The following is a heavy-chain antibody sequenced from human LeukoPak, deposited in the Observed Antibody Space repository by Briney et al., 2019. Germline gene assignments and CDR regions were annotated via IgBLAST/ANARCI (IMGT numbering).Heavy chain of an antibody. J-gene: IGHJ5*01. CDR2: VYYGRTT. Sequence: SETLSLTCTVSAASFISSSHHWGWIRQSPGKGLEWIGTVYYGRTTYYNPSLDGRVTISLDTSANHFSLQLNSVTAANTAVYYCVRHDGRGGATMGAFDSWGQGSLVTVSS. D-gene: IGHD5-12*01. V-gene: IGHV4-39*01. CDR3: VRHDGRGGATMGAFDS. CDR1: AASFISSSHH.